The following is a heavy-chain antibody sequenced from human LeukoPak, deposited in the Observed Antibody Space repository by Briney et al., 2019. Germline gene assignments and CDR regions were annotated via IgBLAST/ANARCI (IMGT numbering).Heavy chain of an antibody. CDR1: GFTFSSYS. J-gene: IGHJ2*01. V-gene: IGHV3-48*04. Sequence: GGSLRLSCAASGFTFSSYSMNWVRRAPGKGLEWVSYISSSGSTIYYADSVKGRFTISRDNAKNSLYLQMNSLRAEDTAVYYCARDRHYYDSSGYFSYWYFDLWGRGTLVTVSS. CDR3: ARDRHYYDSSGYFSYWYFDL. CDR2: ISSSGSTI. D-gene: IGHD3-22*01.